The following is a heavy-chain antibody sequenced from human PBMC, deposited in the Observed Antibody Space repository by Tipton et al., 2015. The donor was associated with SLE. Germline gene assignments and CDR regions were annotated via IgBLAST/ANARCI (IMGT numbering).Heavy chain of an antibody. J-gene: IGHJ4*01. D-gene: IGHD3-9*01. Sequence: GLVKPSETLSLTCTVSGGSISSHYWSWIRQPPGKGLEWIGYIYYTGSASYSPSLNSRVSMSVDTSRNQFSLRLSSVTAADTAVYYCARDFARGSGYVYWGHGILVTVSS. CDR3: ARDFARGSGYVY. V-gene: IGHV4-59*11. CDR1: GGSISSHY. CDR2: IYYTGSA.